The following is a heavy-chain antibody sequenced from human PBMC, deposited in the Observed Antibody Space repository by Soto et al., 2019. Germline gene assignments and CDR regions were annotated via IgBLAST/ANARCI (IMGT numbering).Heavy chain of an antibody. CDR3: ARLRGCSIGHQEFFDY. D-gene: IGHD5-18*01. Sequence: GQFMKISCTAAGYNFDTYWIGRVSQMPGIGLEWMGIISPGDFDTTYSRSFRGHFTMSVDKSINTAYLQWNNRETSHSDMYYCARLRGCSIGHQEFFDYRGQGTPVTVSS. CDR1: GYNFDTYW. CDR2: ISPGDFDT. V-gene: IGHV5-51*01. J-gene: IGHJ4*02.